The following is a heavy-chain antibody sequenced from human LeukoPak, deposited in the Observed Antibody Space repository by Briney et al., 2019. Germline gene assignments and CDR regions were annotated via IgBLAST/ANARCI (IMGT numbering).Heavy chain of an antibody. CDR1: GGSISSGGYY. V-gene: IGHV4-31*03. CDR3: AREGPGRGGSWNWFDP. Sequence: PSQTLSLTCTVSGGSISSGGYYWSWIRQHPGKGLEWIGYIYYSGSTYYNPSLKSRVTISVDTSKNQFSLKLSSVTAADTAVYYCAREGPGRGGSWNWFDPWGQGTLVTVSS. CDR2: IYYSGST. D-gene: IGHD2-15*01. J-gene: IGHJ5*02.